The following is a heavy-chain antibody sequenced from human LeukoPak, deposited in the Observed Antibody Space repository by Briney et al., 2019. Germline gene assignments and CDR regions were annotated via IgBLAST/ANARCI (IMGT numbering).Heavy chain of an antibody. CDR1: GFTFSGSA. V-gene: IGHV3-7*01. CDR2: IKQDGSEK. Sequence: GGSLRLSCAASGFTFSGSALHWVRQASGKGLEWVANIKQDGSEKYYVDSVKGRFTISRDNAKNSLYLQMNSLRAEDTAVYYCARVSQLVPSYYYYYYMDVWGKGTTVTVSS. CDR3: ARVSQLVPSYYYYYYMDV. J-gene: IGHJ6*03. D-gene: IGHD6-6*01.